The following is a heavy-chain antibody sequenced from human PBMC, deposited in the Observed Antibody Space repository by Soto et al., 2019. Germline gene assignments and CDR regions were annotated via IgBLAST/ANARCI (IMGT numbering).Heavy chain of an antibody. J-gene: IGHJ3*02. V-gene: IGHV4-34*03. CDR1: GGSFSGYY. D-gene: IGHD3-3*01. CDR2: INHSGST. CDR3: KIFGVVTHDVFDI. Sequence: TSETLSLTCAVYGGSFSGYYWSWIRQPPGKGLEWIGEINHSGSTNYNPSLQSRVTISVDTSKKPFSLKPSPVTAADTGVFYLKIFGVVTHDVFDIWGQGKMVTVS.